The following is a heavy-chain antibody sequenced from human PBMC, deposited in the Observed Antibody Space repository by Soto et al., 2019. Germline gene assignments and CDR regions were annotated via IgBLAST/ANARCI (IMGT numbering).Heavy chain of an antibody. V-gene: IGHV1-18*01. Sequence: QVQLVQSGAEVQKPGASVKVSCNASGYTFTTHGISWVRQVPGQGLEWMGWVRGDNGHTNYAQSLQGGVTMTADTSTNASYMVRSSLRNDDTALYYCTRDLGYCRSGTCYREWFDPWGQGTLFTVSS. CDR2: VRGDNGHT. D-gene: IGHD2-15*01. J-gene: IGHJ5*02. CDR1: GYTFTTHG. CDR3: TRDLGYCRSGTCYREWFDP.